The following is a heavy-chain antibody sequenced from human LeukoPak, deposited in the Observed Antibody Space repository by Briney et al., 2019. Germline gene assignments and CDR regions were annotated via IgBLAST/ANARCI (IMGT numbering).Heavy chain of an antibody. D-gene: IGHD2-2*01. V-gene: IGHV1-2*02. CDR3: ARVKKLMPEFEF. CDR1: GYTFIDFY. Sequence: ASVKGSCKASGYTFIDFYIHWVRQAPGQGLEWMGWINPNSGAIKYSQKFQGRVSMNRDTSITTVYMDLSRLRSDDTAVYYCARVKKLMPEFEFWGQGTLVTVSS. CDR2: INPNSGAI. J-gene: IGHJ4*02.